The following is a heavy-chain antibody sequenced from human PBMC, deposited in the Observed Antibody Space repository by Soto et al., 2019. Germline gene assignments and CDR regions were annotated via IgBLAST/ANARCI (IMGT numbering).Heavy chain of an antibody. V-gene: IGHV4-30-4*01. CDR2: IYYSGST. Sequence: PSETLSLTCTVSGGSISSGDYYWSWIRRPPGKGLEWIGYIYYSGSTYYNPSLKSRVTISVDTSKNQFSLKLSSVTAADTAVYYCARGPRLRFLEWPPGNWGQGTLVTVSS. J-gene: IGHJ4*02. CDR1: GGSISSGDYY. CDR3: ARGPRLRFLEWPPGN. D-gene: IGHD3-3*01.